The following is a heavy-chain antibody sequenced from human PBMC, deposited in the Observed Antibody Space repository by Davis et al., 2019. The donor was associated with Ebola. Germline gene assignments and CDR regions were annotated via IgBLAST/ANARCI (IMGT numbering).Heavy chain of an antibody. CDR2: IGSSSSYI. CDR1: GFTFSSYS. D-gene: IGHD3-10*01. J-gene: IGHJ3*02. CDR3: ARSSDYYDAFDI. Sequence: GESLKISCAASGFTFSSYSMNWVRQAPGKGLEWVSSIGSSSSYIYYADSVKGRFTISRDNAKNSLYLQMNSLRAEDTAVYYCARSSDYYDAFDIWGQGTMVTVSS. V-gene: IGHV3-21*01.